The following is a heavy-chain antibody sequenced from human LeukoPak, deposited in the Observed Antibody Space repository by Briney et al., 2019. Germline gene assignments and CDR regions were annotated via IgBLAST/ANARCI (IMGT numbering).Heavy chain of an antibody. V-gene: IGHV3-74*01. CDR2: INTDGSIT. Sequence: GGSLRLSCAASGFTFRSYWMYWVRQAPGKGLMWVSRINTDGSITNYADSVKGRFTISRDNAKNTLFLQMKSLRAEDTAVYYCARETSVGTRGGLWGSYRLKWFDPWGQGTLGTVSS. D-gene: IGHD3-16*02. CDR3: ARETSVGTRGGLWGSYRLKWFDP. CDR1: GFTFRSYW. J-gene: IGHJ5*02.